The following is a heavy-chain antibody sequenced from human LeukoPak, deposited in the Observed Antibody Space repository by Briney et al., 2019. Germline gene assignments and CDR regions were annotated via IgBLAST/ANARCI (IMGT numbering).Heavy chain of an antibody. D-gene: IGHD6-19*01. CDR1: GLTFSRYA. J-gene: IGHJ4*02. Sequence: PGGSLRLSCAASGLTFSRYAMSWVRQAPGKGLEWVSAISGSGGSTYYADSVKGRFTISRDNSKNTLYLQMNSLRAEDTAVYYCARELEIAVAGTLGYWGQGTLVTVSS. V-gene: IGHV3-23*01. CDR3: ARELEIAVAGTLGY. CDR2: ISGSGGST.